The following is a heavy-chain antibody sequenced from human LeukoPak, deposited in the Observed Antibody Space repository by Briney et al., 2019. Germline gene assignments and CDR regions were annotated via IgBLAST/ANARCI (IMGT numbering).Heavy chain of an antibody. V-gene: IGHV3-9*01. Sequence: GGSLRLSCAASGFTFSSYAMSWVRQAPARGLEWVSGISWNSGSIGYADSVKGRFAISRDNAKKSLYLQMNSLRAEDTALYYCAKDASRYSSSYGSDYWGQGTLVTVSS. CDR3: AKDASRYSSSYGSDY. CDR1: GFTFSSYA. D-gene: IGHD6-13*01. CDR2: ISWNSGSI. J-gene: IGHJ4*02.